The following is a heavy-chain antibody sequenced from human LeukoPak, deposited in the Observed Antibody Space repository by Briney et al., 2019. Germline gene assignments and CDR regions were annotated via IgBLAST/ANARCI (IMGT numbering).Heavy chain of an antibody. D-gene: IGHD6-13*01. CDR2: ISSDGSGT. CDR1: GFTFSSYW. V-gene: IGHV3-74*01. CDR3: TRDRGYSSDY. Sequence: GGSLRLSCAAPGFTFSSYWVHWVRQAPGKGLVWVSGISSDGSGTTYADSVKGRFTISRDNAKNTLYLQMNSLRTEDTAVYYCTRDRGYSSDYWGQGTLVTVSS. J-gene: IGHJ4*02.